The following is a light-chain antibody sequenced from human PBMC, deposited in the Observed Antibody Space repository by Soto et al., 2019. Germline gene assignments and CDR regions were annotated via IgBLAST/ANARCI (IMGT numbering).Light chain of an antibody. Sequence: DIVLTQSQGTLSLSPGERATLSCRASQSVSSSYLAWYQQKPGQAPRLLIYGASSRATGIPDRFSGSGSGTDFTLTISRLEPEDFALYYCQQYGSSPPATFGQGTTVEI. V-gene: IGKV3-20*01. CDR3: QQYGSSPPAT. CDR2: GAS. CDR1: QSVSSSY. J-gene: IGKJ1*01.